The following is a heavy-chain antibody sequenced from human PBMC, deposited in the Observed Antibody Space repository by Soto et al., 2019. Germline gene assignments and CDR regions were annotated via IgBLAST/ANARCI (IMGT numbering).Heavy chain of an antibody. CDR3: AHRGSSWYTVDAFDI. CDR2: IYWDDDK. Sequence: GSGPTLVNPTQTLTLTFTFSAFSLSTSGVGVGWIRQPPGKALEWLALIYWDDDKRYSPSLKSRLTITKDTSKNQVVLTMTNMDPVDTATYYCAHRGSSWYTVDAFDIWGQGTMVTVSS. D-gene: IGHD6-13*01. CDR1: AFSLSTSGVG. V-gene: IGHV2-5*02. J-gene: IGHJ3*02.